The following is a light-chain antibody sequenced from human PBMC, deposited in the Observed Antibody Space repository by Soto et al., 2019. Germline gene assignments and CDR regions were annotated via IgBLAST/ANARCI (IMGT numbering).Light chain of an antibody. J-gene: IGKJ1*01. CDR1: QSVSSN. Sequence: EIVMTQSPATLSVSPGERATLSCRASQSVSSNLAWYQQKPGQAPRLLIYGASTRATGIPARFSGSGSGTEFTLTISGLQSEDFAVYYCQQYNNWLAWTFGQGTKV. V-gene: IGKV3-15*01. CDR2: GAS. CDR3: QQYNNWLAWT.